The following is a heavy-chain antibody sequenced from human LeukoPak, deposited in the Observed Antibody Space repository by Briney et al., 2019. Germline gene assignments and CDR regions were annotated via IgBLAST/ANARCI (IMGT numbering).Heavy chain of an antibody. Sequence: ASVKVSCKASGYTFTSYDINWVRQAPGQGLEWMGWISGCNGNTNYAQKLQGRVSMTTDTSTTTAYMELRSLTSDDTALYYCARSSLGTITAGPFDYWGQGTLVTVSS. CDR1: GYTFTSYD. V-gene: IGHV1-18*01. CDR2: ISGCNGNT. D-gene: IGHD5-12*01. CDR3: ARSSLGTITAGPFDY. J-gene: IGHJ4*02.